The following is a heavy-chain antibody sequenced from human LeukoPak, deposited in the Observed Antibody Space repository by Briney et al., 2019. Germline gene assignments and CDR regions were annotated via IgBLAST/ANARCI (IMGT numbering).Heavy chain of an antibody. CDR3: ARMAGYLPTRWFDP. V-gene: IGHV4-34*01. J-gene: IGHJ5*02. Sequence: PSDTLSLTCAVYGGSFSGFYWSWIRHVPGKGLEWIGEINYTGSTSYNPSLKSRVTISVDTSQNQFFLLLTSVTAADTAVYYCARMAGYLPTRWFDPWGQGTHVTVSS. CDR1: GGSFSGFY. D-gene: IGHD6-25*01. CDR2: INYTGST.